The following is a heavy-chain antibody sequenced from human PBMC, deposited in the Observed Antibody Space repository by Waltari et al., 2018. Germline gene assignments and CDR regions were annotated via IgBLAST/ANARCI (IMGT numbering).Heavy chain of an antibody. J-gene: IGHJ5*02. CDR3: ARGGGPYEFWRGYSLWFDT. CDR2: IYYSGTT. CDR1: NGSISHPY. V-gene: IGHV4-59*11. D-gene: IGHD2-21*01. Sequence: QLHLQESGPGLVKPWETLSLTCSVSNGSISHPYCSWIRQTPGQGLQWMGYIYYSGTTSYNPSLKSRLTISVDTWKNQFSLKLTSVTAADTGVYYCARGGGPYEFWRGYSLWFDTWGQGTLVTVSS.